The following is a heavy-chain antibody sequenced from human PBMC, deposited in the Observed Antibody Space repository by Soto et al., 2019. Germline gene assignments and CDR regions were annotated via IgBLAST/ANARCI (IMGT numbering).Heavy chain of an antibody. CDR2: IIPIFGTA. CDR1: GGTFSSYA. J-gene: IGHJ4*02. CDR3: ARDSRLLWFGELLN. Sequence: VASVKVSCKASGGTFSSYAISWVRQAPGQGLEWMGGIIPIFGTANYAQKFQGRVTITADKSTSTAYMELSSLRSEDTAVYYCARDSRLLWFGELLNWGQGTLVTVSS. D-gene: IGHD3-10*01. V-gene: IGHV1-69*06.